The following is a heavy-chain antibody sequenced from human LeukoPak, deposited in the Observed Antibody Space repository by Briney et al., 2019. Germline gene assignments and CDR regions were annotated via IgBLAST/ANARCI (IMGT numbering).Heavy chain of an antibody. CDR2: ISAYNGNT. V-gene: IGHV1-18*01. CDR1: GYTFTSYG. Sequence: ASVKVSCKASGYTFTSYGINWVRQAPGQGLEWMGWISAYNGNTDYAQKVQGRVTMTTDTSTSTAYIELRSLRSDDTAVYYCARDLYSSSAGGTFDHWGQGTLVTVSS. J-gene: IGHJ4*02. D-gene: IGHD6-6*01. CDR3: ARDLYSSSAGGTFDH.